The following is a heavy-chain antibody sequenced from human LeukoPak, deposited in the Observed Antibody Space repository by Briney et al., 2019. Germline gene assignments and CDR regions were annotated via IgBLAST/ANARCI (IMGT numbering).Heavy chain of an antibody. Sequence: GGSLRLSCAASGFTFSSYSMNWVRQAPGKGLEWVSSISSSSSYIYYADSVKGRFTISRDNSKSTVYLQMNSLRAEDTAVYYCARAAWDYWGQGTLVTVSS. D-gene: IGHD6-25*01. V-gene: IGHV3-21*04. CDR3: ARAAWDY. CDR1: GFTFSSYS. J-gene: IGHJ4*02. CDR2: ISSSSSYI.